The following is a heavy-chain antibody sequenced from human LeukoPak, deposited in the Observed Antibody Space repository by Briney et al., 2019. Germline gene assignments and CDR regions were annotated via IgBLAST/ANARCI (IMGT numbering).Heavy chain of an antibody. CDR3: ARLAVAGRLFDY. CDR1: GGSISSGSYY. V-gene: IGHV4-61*02. J-gene: IGHJ4*02. CDR2: IYTSGST. Sequence: PSQTLSLTCTVSGGSISSGSYYWSWIRQPAGKGLEWIGRIYTSGSTNYNPSLKSRVTISVDTSKNQFSLKLSSVTAADTAVYYCARLAVAGRLFDYWGQGTLVTVSS. D-gene: IGHD6-19*01.